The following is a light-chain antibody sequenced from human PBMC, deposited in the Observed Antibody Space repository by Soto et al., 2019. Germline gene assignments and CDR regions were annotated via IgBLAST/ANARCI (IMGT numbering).Light chain of an antibody. CDR1: QSISDL. V-gene: IGKV1-5*03. Sequence: DIQMTQSPSTLSASVGDRVTIACRASQSISDLLAWYQQKPGKAPKLLIYKASGLESGVPSRFSGSGSWTEFTLTISSPQPDDFATDYCQQCNTYPLTFGGGTKVEIK. CDR2: KAS. CDR3: QQCNTYPLT. J-gene: IGKJ4*01.